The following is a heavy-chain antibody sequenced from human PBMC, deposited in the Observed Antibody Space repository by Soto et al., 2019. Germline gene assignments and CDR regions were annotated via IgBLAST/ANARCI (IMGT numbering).Heavy chain of an antibody. D-gene: IGHD2-21*01. J-gene: IGHJ6*02. Sequence: QVQLQESGPGLVKPSETLSLTCTVSGDSITNYYWSWIRQPPGKGLEWIGHIYYTGATNYNPSLKNRVTILVDSSKKQFSLNLSSVTAADTALYYCARDTYYFGMDVWGQGTTVTVSS. CDR1: GDSITNYY. CDR3: ARDTYYFGMDV. CDR2: IYYTGAT. V-gene: IGHV4-59*01.